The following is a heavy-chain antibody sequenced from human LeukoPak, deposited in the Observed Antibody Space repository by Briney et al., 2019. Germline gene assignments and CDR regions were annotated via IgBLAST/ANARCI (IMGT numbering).Heavy chain of an antibody. V-gene: IGHV4-4*02. D-gene: IGHD6-19*01. CDR2: IYHSGST. Sequence: PGGSLRLSCAVSGFIVKNVWMTWIRQPPGKGLEWIGEIYHSGSTNYNPSLKSRVTISVDKSKNQFSLKLSSVTAADTAVYYCARASWTSGWPPEYFDYWGQGTLVTVSS. CDR3: ARASWTSGWPPEYFDY. J-gene: IGHJ4*02. CDR1: GFIVKNVW.